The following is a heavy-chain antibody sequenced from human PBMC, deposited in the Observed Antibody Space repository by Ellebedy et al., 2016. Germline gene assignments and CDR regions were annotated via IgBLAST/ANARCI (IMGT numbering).Heavy chain of an antibody. CDR2: ISGDGTTP. V-gene: IGHV3-74*01. CDR1: GLTFTNAW. Sequence: GESLKISCAASGLTFTNAWMHWVRQAPGEGLVWLSRISGDGTTPVYADSVKGRFTISRDNANNMLFLQMNSLRADDTAVYYCARGYNAALDTWGQGTRVTVSS. D-gene: IGHD1-1*01. J-gene: IGHJ5*02. CDR3: ARGYNAALDT.